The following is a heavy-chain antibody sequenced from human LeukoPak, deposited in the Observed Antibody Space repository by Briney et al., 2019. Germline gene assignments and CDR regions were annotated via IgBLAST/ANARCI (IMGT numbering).Heavy chain of an antibody. CDR1: GFTFSSYA. V-gene: IGHV3-23*01. J-gene: IGHJ4*02. CDR2: ISGSGGST. D-gene: IGHD5-18*01. Sequence: GGSLRLSCAASGFTFSSYAMSWVRQAPGKGLEWVSAISGSGGSTYYADSVKGRFTISRDNSKNTLYLQMNSLRTEDTAVYYCAKNGGYSYGTFDYWGQGTLVTVSS. CDR3: AKNGGYSYGTFDY.